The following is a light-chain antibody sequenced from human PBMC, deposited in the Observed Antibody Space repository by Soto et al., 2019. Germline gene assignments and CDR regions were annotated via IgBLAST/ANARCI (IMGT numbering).Light chain of an antibody. CDR1: GSDVGGYIY. CDR2: DVS. J-gene: IGLJ1*01. V-gene: IGLV2-14*03. Sequence: QSALTQPASVSGSPGQSITISCTGTGSDVGGYIYVSWYQQYPGKAPKLMIYDVSNRPSGVSNRFSGSKSGNTAALIIFGLQAEDEADYYCCSYTSSSTYVFGTGTKVTVL. CDR3: CSYTSSSTYV.